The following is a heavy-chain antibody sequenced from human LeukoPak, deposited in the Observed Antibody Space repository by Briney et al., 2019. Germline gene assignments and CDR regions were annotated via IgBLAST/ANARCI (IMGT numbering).Heavy chain of an antibody. CDR1: GSRFTSYW. J-gene: IGHJ4*02. D-gene: IGHD3-22*01. Sequence: RGASLQISCKGSGSRFTSYWIGWVRQMPGKGLEWMGIIYPGDSDTRYSPSFQGQVTISADKSITTAYLQWSSLKASDTAMYYCARHARHYYDNSGPINYWGQGTLVTVSS. CDR3: ARHARHYYDNSGPINY. CDR2: IYPGDSDT. V-gene: IGHV5-51*01.